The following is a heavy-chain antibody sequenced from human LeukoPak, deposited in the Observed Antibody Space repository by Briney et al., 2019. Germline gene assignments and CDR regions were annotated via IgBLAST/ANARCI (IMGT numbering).Heavy chain of an antibody. CDR1: GFTFISYG. CDR3: ARAFSWFGEPTDYYYYSGMDV. CDR2: IWYDGSNK. Sequence: GGSLRLSCAASGFTFISYGMHWVRQAPGKGLGWVAVIWYDGSNKYYADSVKGRFTISRDNSKNTLYLQMTSLRAEATAVYYCARAFSWFGEPTDYYYYSGMDVWGQGTTVTVSS. V-gene: IGHV3-33*01. D-gene: IGHD3-10*01. J-gene: IGHJ6*02.